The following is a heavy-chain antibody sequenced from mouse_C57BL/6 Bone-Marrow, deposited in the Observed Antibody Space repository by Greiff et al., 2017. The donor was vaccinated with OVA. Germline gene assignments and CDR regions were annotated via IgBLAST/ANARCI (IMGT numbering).Heavy chain of an antibody. CDR3: ARCSYCGSSYWYFDV. CDR2: IYPGDGDT. CDR1: GYSFSSSW. Sequence: VQLQESGAELVKPGASVKISCKASGYSFSSSWMNWVKQRPGKGLEWIGQIYPGDGDTNYNGKFKGKATLTADKSSSTAYMQLSSLTSEDSAVYFCARCSYCGSSYWYFDVWGTVATVTVSS. V-gene: IGHV1-80*01. D-gene: IGHD1-1*01. J-gene: IGHJ1*03.